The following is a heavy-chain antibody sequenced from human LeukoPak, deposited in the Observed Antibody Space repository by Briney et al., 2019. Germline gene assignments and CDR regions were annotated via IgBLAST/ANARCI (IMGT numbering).Heavy chain of an antibody. D-gene: IGHD1-26*01. CDR1: GGTFSSYA. Sequence: SVKVSCKASGGTFSSYAISWVRQAPGQGLELIGRIIPIFGTVNYAQKFQGRVTITTDESTSTAYMELSRLRSEDKAVYYCARAGEPLGVGAPRGYYSYMDVWGKGTTVTVSS. V-gene: IGHV1-69*05. CDR3: ARAGEPLGVGAPRGYYSYMDV. CDR2: IIPIFGTV. J-gene: IGHJ6*03.